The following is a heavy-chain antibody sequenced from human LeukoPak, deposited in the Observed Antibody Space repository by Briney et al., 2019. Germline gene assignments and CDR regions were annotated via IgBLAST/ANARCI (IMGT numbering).Heavy chain of an antibody. V-gene: IGHV3-23*01. D-gene: IGHD1-26*01. J-gene: IGHJ4*02. CDR3: AVLVGATNFDY. Sequence: GGSLRLSCAASGFTFSSYAMGWVRQAPGKGLEWVSAISGSGGSTYYADSVKGRFTISRDNSKNTLYLQMNSLRAEDTAVYYCAVLVGATNFDYWGQGTLVTVSS. CDR2: ISGSGGST. CDR1: GFTFSSYA.